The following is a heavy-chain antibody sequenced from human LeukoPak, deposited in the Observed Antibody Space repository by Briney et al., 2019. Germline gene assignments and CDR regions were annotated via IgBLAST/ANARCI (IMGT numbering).Heavy chain of an antibody. CDR2: INHSGGT. Sequence: SETLSLTCTVSGGSISSYYWSWIRQPPGKGLEWIGEINHSGGTNNNPSLKSRVTISVDTSRNQFSLKLSSVTAADTAVYYCARSLRLVRGVRGMDVWGQGTTVTVSS. J-gene: IGHJ6*02. CDR1: GGSISSYY. V-gene: IGHV4-34*01. CDR3: ARSLRLVRGVRGMDV. D-gene: IGHD3-10*01.